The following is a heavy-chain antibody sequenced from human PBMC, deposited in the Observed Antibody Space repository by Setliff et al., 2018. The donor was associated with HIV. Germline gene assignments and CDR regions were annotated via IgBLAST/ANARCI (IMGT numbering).Heavy chain of an antibody. D-gene: IGHD6-19*01. CDR2: FYSNGKT. J-gene: IGHJ6*02. CDR1: GFTVNSNY. CDR3: ARDGSGAPYYGMDV. V-gene: IGHV3-66*03. Sequence: QAGGSLRLSCAASGFTVNSNYINWVRQAPGKGLEWVSVFYSNGKTYYADSVRGRFTISRDNSQNTVSLQMNSLRVEDTAVYYCARDGSGAPYYGMDVWGQGTTVTVSS.